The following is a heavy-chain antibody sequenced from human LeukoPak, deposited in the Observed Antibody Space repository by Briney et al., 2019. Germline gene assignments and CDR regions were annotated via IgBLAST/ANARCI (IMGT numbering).Heavy chain of an antibody. Sequence: GGSLRLSCAASGFTFSNYAMRWVRQAPGKGLEWVANIKQDGSEKYYVDSVKGRFTISRDNAKNSLFLQMNSLRAEDTAVYYCARDGGTRLKYSYGYGDYWGQRTLVTVSS. CDR1: GFTFSNYA. J-gene: IGHJ4*02. D-gene: IGHD5-18*01. CDR2: IKQDGSEK. CDR3: ARDGGTRLKYSYGYGDY. V-gene: IGHV3-7*01.